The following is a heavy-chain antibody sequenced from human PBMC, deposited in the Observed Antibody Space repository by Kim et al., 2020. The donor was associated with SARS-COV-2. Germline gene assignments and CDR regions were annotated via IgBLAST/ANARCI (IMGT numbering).Heavy chain of an antibody. CDR1: GGSMGTYY. J-gene: IGHJ4*02. Sequence: SETLSLTCIVSGGSMGTYYLNWIRQVPGKGLEWIGNILGGGRTKYNPSLESRVTISVDTSKNHFSLKMTSATAADTAVYFCARDFGSYVGLWDQGTLVTVSS. D-gene: IGHD1-26*01. CDR2: ILGGGRT. V-gene: IGHV4-59*01. CDR3: ARDFGSYVGL.